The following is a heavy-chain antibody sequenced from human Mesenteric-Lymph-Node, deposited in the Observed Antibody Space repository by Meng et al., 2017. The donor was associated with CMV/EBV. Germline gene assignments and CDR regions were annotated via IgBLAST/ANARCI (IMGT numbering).Heavy chain of an antibody. V-gene: IGHV1-46*01. CDR1: GYTFTSYY. CDR3: ARDRYSYGPHILGY. CDR2: INPSGDST. J-gene: IGHJ4*02. Sequence: SGYTFTSYYMHWVRQAPGQGLEWMGIINPSGDSTSYAQKFQGRVTMTRDKSTSTVYMELSSLGSEDTAVYYCARDRYSYGPHILGYWGQGTLVTVSS. D-gene: IGHD5-18*01.